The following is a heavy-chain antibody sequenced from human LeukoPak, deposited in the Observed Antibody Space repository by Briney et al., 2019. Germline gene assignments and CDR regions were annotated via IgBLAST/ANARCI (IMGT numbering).Heavy chain of an antibody. CDR1: GGSISSYY. CDR3: ARDYNDYYGMDV. CDR2: IYTRGST. V-gene: IGHV4-4*07. J-gene: IGHJ6*02. Sequence: SETLSLTCTVSGGSISSYYWSWIRQPAGKGLEWIGRIYTRGSTNYNPSLKSRVTMSVDTSKNQFYLKLSSVTAADTAVHYCARDYNDYYGMDVWGQGTTVTVSS. D-gene: IGHD3-10*01.